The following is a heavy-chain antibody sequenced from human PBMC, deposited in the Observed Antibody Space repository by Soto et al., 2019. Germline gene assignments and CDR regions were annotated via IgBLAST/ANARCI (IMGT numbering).Heavy chain of an antibody. CDR1: GGTFSSYT. CDR3: ARAGGYCSGGSCYDPFDY. J-gene: IGHJ4*02. V-gene: IGHV1-69*02. Sequence: QVKLVQSGAEVKKPGSSVKVSCKASGGTFSSYTISWVRQAPRQGLEWMGRIIPILGIANYAQKFQGRVTITADKSTSTAYMELSSLRSEDTAVYYCARAGGYCSGGSCYDPFDYWGQGTLVTVSS. CDR2: IIPILGIA. D-gene: IGHD2-15*01.